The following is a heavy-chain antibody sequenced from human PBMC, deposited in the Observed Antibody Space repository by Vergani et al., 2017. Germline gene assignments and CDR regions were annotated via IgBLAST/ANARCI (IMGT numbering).Heavy chain of an antibody. J-gene: IGHJ4*02. CDR3: ATAVPDFWSGYAPRGGDYFDY. CDR1: GGTFSSYA. Sequence: QVQLVQSGAEVKKPGSSVKVSCKASGGTFSSYAISWVRQAPGQGLEWRGGIIPIFGTANYAQKFQGRVTITADKSTSTAYMELSSLRSEDTAVYYCATAVPDFWSGYAPRGGDYFDYWGQGTLVTVSS. CDR2: IIPIFGTA. V-gene: IGHV1-69*06. D-gene: IGHD3-3*01.